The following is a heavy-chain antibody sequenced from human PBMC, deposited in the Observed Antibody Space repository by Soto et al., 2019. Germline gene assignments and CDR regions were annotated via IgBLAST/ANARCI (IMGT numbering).Heavy chain of an antibody. J-gene: IGHJ6*02. CDR1: EFTFSSYA. Sequence: QLVESGGRGVQPGRSLRLSCESSEFTFSSYAMQWVRQAPGRGLEWVALISFDGANEYYADSVKGRFIISRDNSKSMVYLQMNSLRPDDTAIYYCARPIPRWSYHYGMDVWGQGTTVTVSS. D-gene: IGHD2-15*01. CDR3: ARPIPRWSYHYGMDV. CDR2: ISFDGANE. V-gene: IGHV3-30-3*01.